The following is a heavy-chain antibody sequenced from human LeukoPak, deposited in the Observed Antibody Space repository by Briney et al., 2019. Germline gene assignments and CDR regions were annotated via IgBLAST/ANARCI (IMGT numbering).Heavy chain of an antibody. J-gene: IGHJ5*02. CDR1: GFSLSTSGMC. Sequence: SGPTLVNPTQTLTLTCTFSGFSLSTSGMCVSWIRQPPGKALEWLARIDWDDDKYYSTSLKARLTISKDTSKNQVVLTMTNMDPVDTATYYCARMSIYGSGSYSHNWFDPWGQGTLVTVSS. V-gene: IGHV2-70*11. CDR2: IDWDDDK. CDR3: ARMSIYGSGSYSHNWFDP. D-gene: IGHD3-10*01.